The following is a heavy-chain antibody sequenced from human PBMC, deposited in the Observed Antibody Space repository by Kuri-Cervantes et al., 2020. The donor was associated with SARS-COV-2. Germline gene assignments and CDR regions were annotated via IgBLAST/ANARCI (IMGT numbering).Heavy chain of an antibody. CDR1: GGTFSSYA. CDR3: ARDRVLDSGSYYDY. CDR2: IIPILGIA. D-gene: IGHD1-26*01. V-gene: IGHV1-69*04. J-gene: IGHJ4*02. Sequence: SVKVSCKASGGTFSSYAIIWVRQAPGQGLEWMVRIIPILGIANYAQKFQGRVTITADKSTSTAYMELSSLRSEDTAVYYCARDRVLDSGSYYDYWGQGTLVTVSS.